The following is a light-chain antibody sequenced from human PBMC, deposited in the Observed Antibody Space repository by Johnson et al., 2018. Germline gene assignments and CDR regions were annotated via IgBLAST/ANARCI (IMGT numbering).Light chain of an antibody. J-gene: IGLJ1*01. Sequence: QSVLTQPPSVSAAPGQKVTISCSGSSSNIGNNYVSWYQQLPGTAPKLLIYDNNKRPSGIPDRFSGSKSGTSATLGITGRQTGDEADYYCGTGDSSLSAGNVFGTGTKFTVL. CDR3: GTGDSSLSAGNV. V-gene: IGLV1-51*01. CDR1: SSNIGNNY. CDR2: DNN.